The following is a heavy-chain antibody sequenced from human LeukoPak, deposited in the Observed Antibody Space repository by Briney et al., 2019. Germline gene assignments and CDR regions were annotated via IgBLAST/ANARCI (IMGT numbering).Heavy chain of an antibody. CDR1: GGSFSGYY. CDR2: INHSGST. CDR3: AREKGSSCYVDY. V-gene: IGHV4-34*01. D-gene: IGHD6-13*01. Sequence: SETLSLTCAVYGGSFSGYYWSWIRQPPGKGLEWIGEINHSGSTNYNPSLKSRVTISVDTSKNQFSLKLSSVTAADTAVYYCAREKGSSCYVDYWGQGTLVTVSS. J-gene: IGHJ4*02.